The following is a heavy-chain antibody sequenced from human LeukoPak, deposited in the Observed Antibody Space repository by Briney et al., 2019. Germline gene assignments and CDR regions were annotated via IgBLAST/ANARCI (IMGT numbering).Heavy chain of an antibody. V-gene: IGHV1-46*01. Sequence: ASVKVSCKVSGYTLTELSMHWVRQAPGKGLEWMGVTNPGSGNTNYAQKFQDRVTMTRGTSTGTVYMELSSLRSEDTAVYFCARVTGGANFDHWGQGTLVTVSS. CDR1: GYTLTELS. CDR3: ARVTGGANFDH. J-gene: IGHJ4*02. CDR2: TNPGSGNT. D-gene: IGHD1-14*01.